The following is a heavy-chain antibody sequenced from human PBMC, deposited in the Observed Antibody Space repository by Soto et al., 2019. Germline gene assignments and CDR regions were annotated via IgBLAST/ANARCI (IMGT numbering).Heavy chain of an antibody. J-gene: IGHJ6*03. CDR1: GFTFSDYY. Sequence: QVQLVESGGGLVKPGGSLRLSCAASGFTFSDYYMSWIRQAPGKGLEWVSYISSSGSTIYYADSVKGRFTISRDNAKNSLYLQMNNLRAEDTAVYYCAGSYSNTLEYYYYYYMDVWGKGTTVTVSS. V-gene: IGHV3-11*01. CDR2: ISSSGSTI. CDR3: AGSYSNTLEYYYYYYMDV. D-gene: IGHD4-4*01.